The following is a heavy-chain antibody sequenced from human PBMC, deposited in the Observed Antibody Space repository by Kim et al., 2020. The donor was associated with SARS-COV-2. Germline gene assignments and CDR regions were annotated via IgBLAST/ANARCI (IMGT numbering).Heavy chain of an antibody. CDR2: ISAYNGNT. J-gene: IGHJ3*01. CDR3: ARDGRVYSSGYYRP. D-gene: IGHD3-22*01. Sequence: ASVKVSCKASGYTFTSYGISWVRQAPGQGLEWMGWISAYNGNTNYAQKLQGRVTMTTDTSTSTAYMELRSLRSDDTAVYYCARDGRVYSSGYYRPWGQGTMVTVSS. V-gene: IGHV1-18*01. CDR1: GYTFTSYG.